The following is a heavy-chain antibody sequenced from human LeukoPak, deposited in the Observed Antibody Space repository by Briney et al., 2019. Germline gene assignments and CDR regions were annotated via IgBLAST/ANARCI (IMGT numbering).Heavy chain of an antibody. J-gene: IGHJ4*02. CDR1: GYSFTSCW. D-gene: IGHD4-23*01. Sequence: PGESLKISCKGSGYSFTSCWIAWVRQMPGKGLECMGIIYPGDSDTRYSPSFQGQVTISADRSISTAYLQWTSLKASDTAMYYCARHQGYGGNSVFDYWGQGTLVTVSS. CDR2: IYPGDSDT. V-gene: IGHV5-51*01. CDR3: ARHQGYGGNSVFDY.